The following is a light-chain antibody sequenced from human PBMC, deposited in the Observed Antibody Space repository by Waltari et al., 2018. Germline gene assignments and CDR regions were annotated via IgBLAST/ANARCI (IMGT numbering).Light chain of an antibody. CDR1: SSNVGSYPF. J-gene: IGLJ1*01. CDR3: CAFAGRGIYV. V-gene: IGLV2-23*02. Sequence: SALTQPASVSGSPGQSITIPCTETSSNVGSYPFLSWYQRHPGGAPKLLIYGVSERPSGVSNRFSGSKSGKTASLTISGLQAEDEADYYCCAFAGRGIYVFGTGTQVTVL. CDR2: GVS.